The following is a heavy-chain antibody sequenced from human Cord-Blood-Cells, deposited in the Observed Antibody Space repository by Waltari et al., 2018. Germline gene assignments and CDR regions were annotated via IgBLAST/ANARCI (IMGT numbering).Heavy chain of an antibody. V-gene: IGHV4-39*01. Sequence: QLQLQESGPGLVKPSETLSLTCTVSGGSTSSGSSYWGWIRQPPGKGLEWIGSIYYSGSTYYNPSLKSRVTISVDTSKNQFSLKLSSVTAADTAVYYCARRGYCSGGSCYGLYYFDYWGQGTLVTVSS. CDR1: GGSTSSGSSY. CDR2: IYYSGST. CDR3: ARRGYCSGGSCYGLYYFDY. J-gene: IGHJ4*02. D-gene: IGHD2-15*01.